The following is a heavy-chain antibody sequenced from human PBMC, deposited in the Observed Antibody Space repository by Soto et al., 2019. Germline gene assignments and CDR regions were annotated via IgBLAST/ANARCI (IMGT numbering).Heavy chain of an antibody. D-gene: IGHD1-26*01. CDR2: ISAYNGNT. CDR1: GYTFTSYG. CDR3: ARSILVKPYYYNGMDV. J-gene: IGHJ6*02. Sequence: ASVKVSCKASGYTFTSYGISWVRQAPGQGLEWMGWISAYNGNTNYAQKLQGRVTMTTDTSTSTAYMELRSLRSDDTAVYYCARSILVKPYYYNGMDVWGQGTTVTVSS. V-gene: IGHV1-18*01.